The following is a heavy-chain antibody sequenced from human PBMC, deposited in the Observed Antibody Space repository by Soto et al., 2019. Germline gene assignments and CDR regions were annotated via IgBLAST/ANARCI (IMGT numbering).Heavy chain of an antibody. CDR2: IYWDDDK. CDR3: AHRPATAPTTSVDY. CDR1: GFSLTSGVG. Sequence: QITLKESGPTLVKPTQTLTLTCTLSGFSLTSGVGVGWIRQPPGKALEWLALIYWDDDKRYSPSLKRRLTITKDTAKHQVVLTMTNMDPVDTATYYCAHRPATAPTTSVDYWGHGTLVTVSS. D-gene: IGHD6-13*01. V-gene: IGHV2-5*02. J-gene: IGHJ4*01.